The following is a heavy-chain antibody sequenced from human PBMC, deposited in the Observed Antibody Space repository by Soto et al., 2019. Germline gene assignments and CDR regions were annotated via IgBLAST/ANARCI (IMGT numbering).Heavy chain of an antibody. CDR2: IYPGDSDA. J-gene: IGHJ3*02. CDR3: AGHRSSGRFGAFDI. D-gene: IGHD6-19*01. V-gene: IGHV5-51*01. CDR1: GYIFTNYW. Sequence: GESLKISCKASGYIFTNYWIGWVRQMPGKGLEWMGVIYPGDSDARYSPSFQGQVTISADKSISTAYLQWRSLKASDTAMYYCAGHRSSGRFGAFDIWGQGTMVTVSS.